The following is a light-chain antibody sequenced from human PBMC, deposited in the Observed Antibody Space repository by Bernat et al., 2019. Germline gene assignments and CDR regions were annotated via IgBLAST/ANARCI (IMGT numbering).Light chain of an antibody. CDR3: QAWDSSAGV. J-gene: IGLJ2*01. Sequence: SSELTQPPSVSVSPGQIARITCSGEKPGNKFTCWYQQKSGQSPVVLIYRDNIRPSGISERFSASHSGNTATLTITGTQPTDEADYYCQAWDSSAGVFGGGTKLTVL. CDR1: KPGNKF. CDR2: RDN. V-gene: IGLV3-1*01.